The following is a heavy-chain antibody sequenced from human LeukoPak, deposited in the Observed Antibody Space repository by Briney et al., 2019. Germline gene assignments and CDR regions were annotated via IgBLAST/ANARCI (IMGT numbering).Heavy chain of an antibody. J-gene: IGHJ6*03. Sequence: SETLSLTCTVSGGSISSSTYYWGWIRQPPGKGLEWIGSIYYSGSTYYNPSLKSRVTISVDTSKNQFSLKLSSVTAADTAVYYGARMGGYGSGGNGAYYMDVWGKGTTVTISS. V-gene: IGHV4-39*07. CDR3: ARMGGYGSGGNGAYYMDV. D-gene: IGHD3-10*01. CDR2: IYYSGST. CDR1: GGSISSSTYY.